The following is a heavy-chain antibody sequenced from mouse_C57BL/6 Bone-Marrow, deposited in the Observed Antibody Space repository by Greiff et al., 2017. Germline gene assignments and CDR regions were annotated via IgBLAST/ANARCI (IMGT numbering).Heavy chain of an antibody. CDR3: TRLPSYSNSY. J-gene: IGHJ3*01. CDR2: INSDGGST. V-gene: IGHV5-2*01. D-gene: IGHD2-5*01. CDR1: EYEFPSHD. Sequence: EVKLMESGGGLVQPGESLKLSCESNEYEFPSHDMSWVCKTPEKRLELVAAINSDGGSTYYPDTMERRFIISRDNTKNTLYLQMSSLRSEDTSLYYCTRLPSYSNSYWGQGTLVTVSA.